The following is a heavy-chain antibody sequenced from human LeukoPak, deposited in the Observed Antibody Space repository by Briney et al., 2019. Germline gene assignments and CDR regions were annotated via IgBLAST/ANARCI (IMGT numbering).Heavy chain of an antibody. CDR2: ISYDGSNK. CDR3: ARAQLWVS. Sequence: GGSLRLSCAASGFTFSSYAMHWVRQAPGKGLEWVAVISYDGSNKYYADSVKGRFTISRDNSKNTLYLQMNSLRAEDTAVYYCARAQLWVSWGQGTLVTVSS. V-gene: IGHV3-30*04. D-gene: IGHD3-16*01. CDR1: GFTFSSYA. J-gene: IGHJ5*02.